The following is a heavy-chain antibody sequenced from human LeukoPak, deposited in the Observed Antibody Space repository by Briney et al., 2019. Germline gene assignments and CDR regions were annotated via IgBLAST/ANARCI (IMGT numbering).Heavy chain of an antibody. D-gene: IGHD6-19*01. J-gene: IGHJ3*02. Sequence: ASVKVSCKASGGTFSSYAISWVRQAPGQGLEWMGWINTNTGNPTYAQGFFSLDTSVSTAYLQISSLKAEDTAVYYCARARSAWASDAFDIWGQGTMVTVSS. V-gene: IGHV7-4-1*02. CDR3: ARARSAWASDAFDI. CDR1: GGTFSSYA. CDR2: INTNTGNP.